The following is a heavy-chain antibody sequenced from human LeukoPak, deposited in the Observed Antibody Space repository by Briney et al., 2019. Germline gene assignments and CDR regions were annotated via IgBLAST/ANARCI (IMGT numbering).Heavy chain of an antibody. CDR2: ISYTVYTT. Sequence: PGRSLRLSCAVSGFTFSKYNMHWVRQAPRKGLEWVAVISYTVYTTHYGGSVKGRFTISRDNSKNTLYLQMNSLRAEDTAVYYCATLYGDSPDSWGQGTLVTVSS. CDR3: ATLYGDSPDS. D-gene: IGHD4-17*01. J-gene: IGHJ4*02. V-gene: IGHV3-30*03. CDR1: GFTFSKYN.